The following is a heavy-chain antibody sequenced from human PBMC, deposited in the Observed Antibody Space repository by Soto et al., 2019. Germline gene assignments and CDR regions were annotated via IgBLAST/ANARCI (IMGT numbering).Heavy chain of an antibody. J-gene: IGHJ6*02. V-gene: IGHV4-34*01. CDR2: INHSGST. CDR3: ARSLSWTGRITMVRGVITKRNMDV. D-gene: IGHD3-10*01. CDR1: GGSFSGYY. Sequence: SETLSLTCAVYGGSFSGYYWSWIRQPPGKGLEWIGEINHSGSTNYNPSLKSRVTISVDTSKNQFSLKLSSVTAADTAVYYCARSLSWTGRITMVRGVITKRNMDVWGQGTTVTVSS.